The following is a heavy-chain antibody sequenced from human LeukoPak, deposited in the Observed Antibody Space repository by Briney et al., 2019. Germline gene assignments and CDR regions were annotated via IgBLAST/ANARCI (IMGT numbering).Heavy chain of an antibody. CDR3: ARTGITGTTS. D-gene: IGHD1-20*01. Sequence: SQTLSLTCSVSGGSISSGSYYWSWIRQPAGKGLEWIGRIYTSGSTNYNPSLKSRVTISVDTSKNQFSLKLSSVTAADTAVYYCARTGITGTTSWGQGTLVTVSS. J-gene: IGHJ4*02. CDR2: IYTSGST. V-gene: IGHV4-61*02. CDR1: GGSISSGSYY.